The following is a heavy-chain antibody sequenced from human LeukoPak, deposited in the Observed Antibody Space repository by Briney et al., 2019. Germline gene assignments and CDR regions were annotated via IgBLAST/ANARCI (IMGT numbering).Heavy chain of an antibody. D-gene: IGHD3-10*01. J-gene: IGHJ4*02. CDR2: IGPSGGSI. Sequence: GGSLRLSCAASGFTFSSYNMNWVRQAPGKGLEWVSSIGPSGGSIFYADSVKGRFTISRDNSKNTLYVQMNSLRAEDTAVYYCAKDYSRSDDSGTEKDLPFDYWGQGTLVPVSS. CDR1: GFTFSSYN. V-gene: IGHV3-23*01. CDR3: AKDYSRSDDSGTEKDLPFDY.